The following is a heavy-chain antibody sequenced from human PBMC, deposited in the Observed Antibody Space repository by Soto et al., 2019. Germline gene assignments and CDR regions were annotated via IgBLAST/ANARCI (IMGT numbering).Heavy chain of an antibody. V-gene: IGHV1-18*01. J-gene: IGHJ6*02. CDR3: ARDRSMYYGMDV. Sequence: QVQLVQSGGEVKKPGASVKVSCKATGYTFTSFGISWLRQAPGQGLEWMGWISAYNGNTNYAQKLQGRVTMTTDTSTSTAYMELRSLTSDDTAVYYCARDRSMYYGMDVWGQGTTVTVSS. D-gene: IGHD2-8*01. CDR1: GYTFTSFG. CDR2: ISAYNGNT.